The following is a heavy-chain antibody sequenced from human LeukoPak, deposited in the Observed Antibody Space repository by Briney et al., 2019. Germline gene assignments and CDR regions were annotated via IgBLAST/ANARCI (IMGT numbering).Heavy chain of an antibody. J-gene: IGHJ4*02. CDR2: IWYDGSNK. CDR3: ARDPVVDSSGWYFDY. Sequence: GGSLRLSCAASGFTFSSYGMHWVRQAPGKGLEWVAVIWYDGSNKYYADSVKSRLTISRDNSKNTLYLQMNSLRAEDTAVYYCARDPVVDSSGWYFDYWGQGTLVTVSS. CDR1: GFTFSSYG. D-gene: IGHD6-19*01. V-gene: IGHV3-33*01.